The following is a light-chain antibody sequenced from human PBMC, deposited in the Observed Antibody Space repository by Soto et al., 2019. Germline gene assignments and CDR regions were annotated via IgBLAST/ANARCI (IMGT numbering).Light chain of an antibody. CDR1: SSNIGAGYE. V-gene: IGLV1-40*01. J-gene: IGLJ2*01. Sequence: QSVLTQPPSVSGAPGQRVTISCTGSSSNIGAGYEVHWYQQLPGTAPKLLIYGKSKRPSGVPDRFYGSKSGTSASLAITGLQAEDEADYYCQSCDSSLSGVVFGGGTKLTVL. CDR2: GKS. CDR3: QSCDSSLSGVV.